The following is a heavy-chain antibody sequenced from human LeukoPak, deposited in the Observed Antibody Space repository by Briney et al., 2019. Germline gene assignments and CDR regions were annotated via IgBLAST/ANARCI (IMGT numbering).Heavy chain of an antibody. V-gene: IGHV3-30*18. D-gene: IGHD3-9*01. J-gene: IGHJ4*02. Sequence: GGSLRLSCAASGYTFSGYGMHWVRQAPGKGLEWVAVISYDGSNKYYADSVKGRFTISRDNSKNTLYLQMNSLRAEDTAVYYCAKDAGPYDILTGSPDFDYWGQGTLVTVSS. CDR3: AKDAGPYDILTGSPDFDY. CDR2: ISYDGSNK. CDR1: GYTFSGYG.